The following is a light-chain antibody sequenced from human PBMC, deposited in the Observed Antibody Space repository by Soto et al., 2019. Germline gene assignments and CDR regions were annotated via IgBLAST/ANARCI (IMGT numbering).Light chain of an antibody. CDR3: SSYTNNTTPPGV. V-gene: IGLV2-14*01. CDR2: EVS. J-gene: IGLJ3*02. CDR1: SSDVGGYNF. Sequence: QSALTQPASVSGSPGQSIAISCTGTSSDVGGYNFVSWYQQHPGKAPKLMIYEVSNRPSGVSNRFSGSKSGNTASLTISGLQAEDEADYYCSSYTNNTTPPGVFGGGTKLTVL.